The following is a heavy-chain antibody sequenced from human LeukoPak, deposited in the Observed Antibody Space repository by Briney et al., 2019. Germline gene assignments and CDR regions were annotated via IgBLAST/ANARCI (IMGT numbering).Heavy chain of an antibody. J-gene: IGHJ4*02. CDR2: INPNSGGT. V-gene: IGHV1-2*02. D-gene: IGHD1-26*01. CDR1: GYTFTGYY. Sequence: ASVKVSCKAPGYTFTGYYMHWVRQAPGQGLEWMGWINPNSGGTNYAQKFQGRVTMTRDTSISTAYMELSRLRSDDTAVYYCARDRTGGSYAGVDYWGQGTLVTVSS. CDR3: ARDRTGGSYAGVDY.